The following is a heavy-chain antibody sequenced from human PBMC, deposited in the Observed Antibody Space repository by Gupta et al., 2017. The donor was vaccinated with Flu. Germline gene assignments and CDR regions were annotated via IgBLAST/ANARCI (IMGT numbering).Heavy chain of an antibody. J-gene: IGHJ4*02. Sequence: GMGWVRQPPGKGLEWVSSLSASGVSTYYADAVKGRFTISRDNSKNMSYLQMDSLRVEDTAVYFCAKTRSTVGTTILFDYWGQGSRVTVSS. CDR3: AKTRSTVGTTILFDY. CDR1: G. D-gene: IGHD2-21*02. V-gene: IGHV3-23*01. CDR2: LSASGVST.